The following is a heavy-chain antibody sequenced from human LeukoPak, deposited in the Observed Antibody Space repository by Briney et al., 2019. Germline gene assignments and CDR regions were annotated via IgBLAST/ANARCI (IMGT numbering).Heavy chain of an antibody. J-gene: IGHJ3*01. Sequence: GGSLRLSCAGSGFSFGSYPMSWVRQAPGKGLEWVSSISGFVDNTYYADSVKGRFTISRDNSEKSLYLQMSSLRVEDTAVYYCAKGKINHNGAFDAWGQGTRVTVSS. CDR2: ISGFVDNT. CDR3: AKGKINHNGAFDA. CDR1: GFSFGSYP. D-gene: IGHD2-8*01. V-gene: IGHV3-23*01.